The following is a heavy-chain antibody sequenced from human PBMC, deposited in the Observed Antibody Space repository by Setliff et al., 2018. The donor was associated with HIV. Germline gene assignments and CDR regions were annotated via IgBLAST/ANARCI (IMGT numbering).Heavy chain of an antibody. CDR3: ATDRGGRYLDY. J-gene: IGHJ4*02. Sequence: KPSETLSLTCTVSGGSITSGGYNWIWIRQHPERGLEWIGYVDFGFRRYHNPSLKSQVVISVYTPKNQFSLTLNSVTAADTAVYYCATDRGGRYLDYWGQGAPVTVSS. V-gene: IGHV4-31*01. CDR1: GGSITSGGYN. D-gene: IGHD3-10*01. CDR2: VDFGFRR.